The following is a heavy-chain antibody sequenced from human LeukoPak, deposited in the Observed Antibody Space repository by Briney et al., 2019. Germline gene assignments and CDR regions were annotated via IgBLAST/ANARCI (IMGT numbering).Heavy chain of an antibody. CDR1: GGSFSGYY. J-gene: IGHJ6*02. Sequence: SETLSLTCAVYGGSFSGYYWSWIRQPPGKGLEWIGYIYYSGSTYYNPSLKSRVTISVDTSKNQFSLKLSSVTAADTAVYYCARVVVVVPAATIYGMDVWGQGTTVTVSS. D-gene: IGHD2-2*01. V-gene: IGHV4-30-4*08. CDR2: IYYSGST. CDR3: ARVVVVVPAATIYGMDV.